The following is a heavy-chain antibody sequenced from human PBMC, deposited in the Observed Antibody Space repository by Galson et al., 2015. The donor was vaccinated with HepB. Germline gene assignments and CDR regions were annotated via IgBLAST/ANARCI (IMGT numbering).Heavy chain of an antibody. CDR2: ISSSSSTI. CDR1: GFTFSSYS. J-gene: IGHJ4*02. D-gene: IGHD2-2*01. V-gene: IGHV3-48*04. CDR3: ATGKPGYCSSTSCSYFDY. Sequence: LRLSCAASGFTFSSYSMNWVRQAPGKGLEWVSYISSSSSTIYYADSVKGRFTISRDNAKNSLYLQMNSLRAEDTAVYYCATGKPGYCSSTSCSYFDYWGQGTLVTVSS.